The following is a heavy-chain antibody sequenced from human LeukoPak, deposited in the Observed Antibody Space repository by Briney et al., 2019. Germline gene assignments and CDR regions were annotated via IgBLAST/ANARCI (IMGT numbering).Heavy chain of an antibody. CDR3: ARGSYNPFDY. V-gene: IGHV3-23*01. Sequence: GGSLRLACAASGFTFSTYAMSWVRQAPGKGLEWVSGISGSGDSTNYADSVKGRFTISRDNSKNTQYLQMNSLRAEDTAVYYCARGSYNPFDYWGQGTLVTVSS. CDR1: GFTFSTYA. D-gene: IGHD3-16*01. J-gene: IGHJ4*02. CDR2: ISGSGDST.